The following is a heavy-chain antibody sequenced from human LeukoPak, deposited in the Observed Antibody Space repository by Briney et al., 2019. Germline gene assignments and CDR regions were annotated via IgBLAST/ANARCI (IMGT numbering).Heavy chain of an antibody. V-gene: IGHV3-30*04. CDR2: ISYDGSNK. J-gene: IGHJ3*02. CDR1: GFTFSSYA. D-gene: IGHD1-26*01. Sequence: PGGSLRLSCAASGFTFSSYAMHWVRQAPGKGLEWVAVISYDGSNKYYADSVKGRFTISRDNSKNTLYLQMNSLRAEDTAVYYCARDRQWELLPLSAFDIWGQGTMVTISS. CDR3: ARDRQWELLPLSAFDI.